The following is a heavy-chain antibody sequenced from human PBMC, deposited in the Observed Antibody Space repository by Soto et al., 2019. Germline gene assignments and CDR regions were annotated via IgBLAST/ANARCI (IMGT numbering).Heavy chain of an antibody. D-gene: IGHD3-10*01. Sequence: SETLSLTCTVSGGSVNNGNYYWSWIRQPPGKELEWIGYVYYTGSTYSNPSLKSRLTLTIDTSKNQFSLNLTSVTAADTAVYYCARDLRVGRGRSGLLNWFDPWGQRALVTVSS. CDR2: VYYTGST. CDR1: GGSVNNGNYY. V-gene: IGHV4-61*01. J-gene: IGHJ5*02. CDR3: ARDLRVGRGRSGLLNWFDP.